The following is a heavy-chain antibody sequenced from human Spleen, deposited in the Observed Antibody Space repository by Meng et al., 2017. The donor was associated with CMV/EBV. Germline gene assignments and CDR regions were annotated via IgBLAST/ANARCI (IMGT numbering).Heavy chain of an antibody. D-gene: IGHD6-19*01. CDR3: TRLNPIAVSGTNY. V-gene: IGHV3-30*03. J-gene: IGHJ4*02. CDR1: GFTFSSFA. CDR2: ISYDGSKT. Sequence: QVLLVEAGGGVVQPGGSLRLSCAASGFTFSSFAMHWVRQAPGKAPEWVAVISYDGSKTYDADSVTGRFTLSRDNSKNTVYLQMNSLRDEDTAVYYCTRLNPIAVSGTNYWGQGTLVTVSS.